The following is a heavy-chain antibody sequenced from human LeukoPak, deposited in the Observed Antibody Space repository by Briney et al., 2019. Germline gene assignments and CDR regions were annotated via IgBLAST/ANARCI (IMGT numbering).Heavy chain of an antibody. J-gene: IGHJ4*02. CDR2: INSDGSST. CDR1: GFTFSSYS. Sequence: GGSLRLSCAASGFTFSSYSMNWVRQAPGKGLVWVSRINSDGSSTSYADSVKGRFTISRDNAKNTLYLQMNSLRAEDTAVYYCARDTDTVTTILDYWGQGTLVTVSS. V-gene: IGHV3-74*01. D-gene: IGHD4-17*01. CDR3: ARDTDTVTTILDY.